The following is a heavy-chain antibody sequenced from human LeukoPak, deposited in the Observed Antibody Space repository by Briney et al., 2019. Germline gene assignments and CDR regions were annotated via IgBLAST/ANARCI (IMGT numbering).Heavy chain of an antibody. V-gene: IGHV1-24*01. CDR1: GYTLTELS. Sequence: ASVKVSCKVSGYTLTELSMHWVRQAPGKGLEWMGGFDPEDGETIYAQKFQGRVTMTEDTSTDTAYMELSSLRSEDTAVYYCATLRGCSSTSCYTEEYFQHWGQGTLVTLSS. CDR2: FDPEDGET. D-gene: IGHD2-2*02. CDR3: ATLRGCSSTSCYTEEYFQH. J-gene: IGHJ1*01.